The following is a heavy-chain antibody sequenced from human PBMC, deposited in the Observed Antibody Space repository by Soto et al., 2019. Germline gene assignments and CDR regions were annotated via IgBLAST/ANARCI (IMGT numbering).Heavy chain of an antibody. CDR2: IYWDDDK. CDR3: AHYRILGDYMYYFDS. CDR1: GFSLSTSRVG. V-gene: IGHV2-5*02. J-gene: IGHJ4*02. D-gene: IGHD4-17*01. Sequence: SGPTLVNPTQTLTLTCTFSGFSLSTSRVGVGWIRQPPGKALEWLALIYWDDDKRYSPSLKTRLTITKDTSKNQVALTMTNMDPVDTATYYCAHYRILGDYMYYFDSWGQGTLVTVSS.